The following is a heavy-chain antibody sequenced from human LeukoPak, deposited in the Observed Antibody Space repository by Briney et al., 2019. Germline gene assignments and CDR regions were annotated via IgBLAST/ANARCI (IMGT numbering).Heavy chain of an antibody. D-gene: IGHD6-19*01. CDR3: ARTPPERTSGWYLRRGNWFDP. Sequence: PSETLSLTCTVSGGSISSYYWSWIRQPPGKGLEWIGYIYYSGSTNYNPSLKSRVTISVDTSKNQFSLKLSSVTAADTAVYYCARTPPERTSGWYLRRGNWFDPWGQGTLVSVSS. CDR2: IYYSGST. J-gene: IGHJ5*02. CDR1: GGSISSYY. V-gene: IGHV4-59*01.